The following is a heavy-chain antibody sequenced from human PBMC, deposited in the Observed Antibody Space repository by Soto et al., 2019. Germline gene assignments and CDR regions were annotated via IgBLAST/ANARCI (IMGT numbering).Heavy chain of an antibody. CDR3: ARVDVVAGGDWHGLDP. J-gene: IGHJ5*02. CDR1: GGSISSAGSY. Sequence: SEPLSLTCPVSGGSISSAGSYWTWIPQPPGKGLGWIGSIYYRGSTYYTPPPKSGVHIPVDTSKNRSPRKLPSVTAGDTAGYYCARVDVVAGGDWHGLDPGGQGTLVTVSA. V-gene: IGHV4-31*03. CDR2: IYYRGST. D-gene: IGHD2-21*01.